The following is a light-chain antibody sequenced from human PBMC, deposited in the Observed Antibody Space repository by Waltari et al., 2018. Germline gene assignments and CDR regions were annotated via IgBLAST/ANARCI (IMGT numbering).Light chain of an antibody. CDR3: QQYYAAPYT. J-gene: IGKJ2*01. V-gene: IGKV4-1*01. CDR1: RSVLFTAKNKNF. Sequence: DIVMTQSPDSLAVSMGGRAAFNCKCSRSVLFTAKNKNFLAWYQLKPGQSPKLLIYWASTRESGVPDRFSAGVSGTDFTLNISSLQAEDVAIYSCQQYYAAPYTFAQGTKVEIK. CDR2: WAS.